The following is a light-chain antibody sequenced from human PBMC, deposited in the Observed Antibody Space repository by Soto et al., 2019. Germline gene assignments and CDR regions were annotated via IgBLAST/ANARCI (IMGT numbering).Light chain of an antibody. CDR2: WAS. CDR3: HQYYSVPLT. J-gene: IGKJ4*01. V-gene: IGKV4-1*01. Sequence: DIVMTQSPDSLAVSLGERATINCKSSQSVLYSSNNKNYLAWYQQKPGQPPKLLIYWASTRESGVPDRFSGSGSGTDFTLTISSLQAEDVAVYYCHQYYSVPLTFGGGTKGDIK. CDR1: QSVLYSSNNKNY.